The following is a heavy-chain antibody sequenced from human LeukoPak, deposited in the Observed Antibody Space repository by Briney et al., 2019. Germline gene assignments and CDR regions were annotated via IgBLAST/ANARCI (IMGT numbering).Heavy chain of an antibody. CDR2: INPDGSQG. CDR1: GFSFSSYW. J-gene: IGHJ4*02. D-gene: IGHD3-22*01. CDR3: ARGLGSSGYYYLFDY. Sequence: GGSLRLSCVGSGFSFSSYWMNWVRQVQGKEGLEGVANINPDGSQGYYADSVRGRFTISRDNTKKSLYLQMNSLRAEDTAVYYCARGLGSSGYYYLFDYWGQGALVTVSS. V-gene: IGHV3-7*02.